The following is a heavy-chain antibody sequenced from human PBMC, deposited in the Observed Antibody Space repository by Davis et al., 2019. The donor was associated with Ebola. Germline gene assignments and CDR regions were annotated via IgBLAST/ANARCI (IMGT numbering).Heavy chain of an antibody. Sequence: GSSLKISCAASGFTFSSYSMNWVRQAPGKGLEWVSYISSSSSTIYYADSVKGRFTISRDNAKNSLYLQMNSLRDEDTAVYYCARVHYGGQRYYYGMDVWGQGTTVTVSS. CDR2: ISSSSSTI. CDR1: GFTFSSYS. J-gene: IGHJ6*02. D-gene: IGHD4-23*01. V-gene: IGHV3-48*02. CDR3: ARVHYGGQRYYYGMDV.